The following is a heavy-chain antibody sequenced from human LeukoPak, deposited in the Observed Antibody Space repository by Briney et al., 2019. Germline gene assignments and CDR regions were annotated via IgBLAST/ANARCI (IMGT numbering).Heavy chain of an antibody. J-gene: IGHJ5*02. D-gene: IGHD3-3*01. CDR2: IYYSGST. CDR3: ARAHDFWSGYYPTNWFDP. Sequence: SETLSLTFTVSCCSLTSHYWSYIRQPPCKELDWIGYIYYSGSTNYNSSLKSRVTIPVDTSKNQFFLKPGSVTAADAALYYCARAHDFWSGYYPTNWFDPWGQGTLVTVSS. V-gene: IGHV4-59*11. CDR1: CCSLTSHY.